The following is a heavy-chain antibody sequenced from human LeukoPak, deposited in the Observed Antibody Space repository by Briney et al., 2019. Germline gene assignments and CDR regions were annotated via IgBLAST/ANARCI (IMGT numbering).Heavy chain of an antibody. D-gene: IGHD6-13*01. CDR2: IYHSGST. CDR3: ARLGPAAGTSFDY. CDR1: GGSISSGGYS. J-gene: IGHJ4*02. V-gene: IGHV4-30-2*01. Sequence: PSETLSLTCSVSGGSISSGGYSWSWIRQPPGKGLEWIGYIYHSGSTYYNPSLKSRVTISVDRSKNQFSLKLSSVTAADTAVYYCARLGPAAGTSFDYWGQGTLVTVSS.